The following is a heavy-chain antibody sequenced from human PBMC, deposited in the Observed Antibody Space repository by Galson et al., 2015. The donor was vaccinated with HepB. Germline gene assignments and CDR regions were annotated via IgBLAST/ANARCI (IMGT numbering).Heavy chain of an antibody. D-gene: IGHD6-19*01. Sequence: SLRLSCAASGFTFSNAWMSWVRQAPGKGLEWVGRIKNKTDGGTTDYAAPVKGRFTISRDDSKNTLYLQMNSLKTEDTAVYYCTTDLLPDSSGWYWYFDLWGRGTLVTVSS. CDR2: IKNKTDGGTT. J-gene: IGHJ2*01. CDR3: TTDLLPDSSGWYWYFDL. CDR1: GFTFSNAW. V-gene: IGHV3-15*01.